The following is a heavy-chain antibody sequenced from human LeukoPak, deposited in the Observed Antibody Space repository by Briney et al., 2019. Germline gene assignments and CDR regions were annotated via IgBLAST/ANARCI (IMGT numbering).Heavy chain of an antibody. Sequence: GGSLRLSCAASGFTFNSYAMIWVRQAPGKGLEWVSGISGSGVSTYYADSVKGRFTISRDNSKNTLYLQMNSLRAEDTAVYYCAKDRSYYDSSGYIYYFDYWGQGTLVTVSS. V-gene: IGHV3-23*01. CDR3: AKDRSYYDSSGYIYYFDY. J-gene: IGHJ4*02. CDR1: GFTFNSYA. CDR2: ISGSGVST. D-gene: IGHD3-22*01.